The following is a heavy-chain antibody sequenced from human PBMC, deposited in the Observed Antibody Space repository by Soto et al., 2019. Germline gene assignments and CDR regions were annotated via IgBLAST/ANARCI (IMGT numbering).Heavy chain of an antibody. CDR2: IYYSGNT. Sequence: PSETLSLTCTVSGGSISSFHWSWVRQPPGKGLESIGYIYYSGNTNYNPSLKSRLTMSVDTSKNQFSLKLSSVTAADTAVYYCARRGGNPENYPYYFDHWGQGTLVTVSS. CDR3: ARRGGNPENYPYYFDH. CDR1: GGSISSFH. D-gene: IGHD1-7*01. J-gene: IGHJ4*02. V-gene: IGHV4-59*08.